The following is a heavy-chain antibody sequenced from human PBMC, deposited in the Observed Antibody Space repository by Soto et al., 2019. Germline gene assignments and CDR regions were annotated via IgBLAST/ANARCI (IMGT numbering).Heavy chain of an antibody. CDR3: AADLMVRGVYYYYGMDV. J-gene: IGHJ6*02. V-gene: IGHV1-58*01. CDR1: GFTFTSSA. Sequence: SVKVSCKASGFTFTSSAVQWVRQARGQRFEWIGWIVVGSGNTNYAQKFQERVTITRDMSTSTAYMELSSLRSEDTAVYYCAADLMVRGVYYYYGMDVWGQGTTVTVSS. D-gene: IGHD3-10*01. CDR2: IVVGSGNT.